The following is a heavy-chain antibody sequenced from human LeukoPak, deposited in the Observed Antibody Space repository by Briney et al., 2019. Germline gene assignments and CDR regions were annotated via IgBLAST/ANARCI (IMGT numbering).Heavy chain of an antibody. CDR1: GFTFSSYE. Sequence: PGGSLRLSCAASGFTFSSYEMNWVRQAPGKGLEWVSAISGSGGSTYYADSVKGRFTISRDNSKNTLYLQMNSLRAEDTAVYYCAKDMAYCGGDCYWFDYWGQGTLVTVSS. D-gene: IGHD2-21*02. J-gene: IGHJ4*02. V-gene: IGHV3-23*01. CDR2: ISGSGGST. CDR3: AKDMAYCGGDCYWFDY.